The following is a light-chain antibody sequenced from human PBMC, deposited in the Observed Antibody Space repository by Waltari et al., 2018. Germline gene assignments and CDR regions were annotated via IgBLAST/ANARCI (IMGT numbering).Light chain of an antibody. Sequence: SYVLTQPPSVSVAPGKTARITCGGRNIGGTSVHWYHQKPGQAPVLVIYYDTDRHSGIPERFSGSNSGNTATLTISRVEAGDEADYYCQVWDSNSDHVVFGGGTKLTVL. CDR2: YDT. V-gene: IGLV3-21*04. CDR1: NIGGTS. CDR3: QVWDSNSDHVV. J-gene: IGLJ3*02.